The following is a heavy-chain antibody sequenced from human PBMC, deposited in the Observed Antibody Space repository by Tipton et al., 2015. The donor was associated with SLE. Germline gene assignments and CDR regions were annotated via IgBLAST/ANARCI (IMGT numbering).Heavy chain of an antibody. V-gene: IGHV4-31*03. CDR2: IYYSGST. CDR3: ARDLRGTTVTTDY. Sequence: TLSLTCTVSGGSISSGGYYWSWIRQHPGKGLEWIGYIYYSGSTYYNPSLKSRVTISVDTSKNQFSLKLSSVTAADTAVYYCARDLRGTTVTTDYWGQGTLVTVSS. CDR1: GGSISSGGYY. J-gene: IGHJ4*02. D-gene: IGHD4-17*01.